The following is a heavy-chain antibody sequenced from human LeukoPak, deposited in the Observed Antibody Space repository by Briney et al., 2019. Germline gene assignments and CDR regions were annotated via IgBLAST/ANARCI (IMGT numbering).Heavy chain of an antibody. J-gene: IGHJ3*01. CDR3: ARSSYSSSSSV. CDR1: GFTFSGFW. V-gene: IGHV3-7*03. Sequence: GGSLRLSCAISGFTFSGFWMSWSRQAPGKGLEWVASINSDGSEGYYADVVKGRFTISRDNAKNSLYLQINSLRAEDTAVYYCARSSYSSSSSVWGQGTMVTVSS. CDR2: INSDGSEG. D-gene: IGHD6-6*01.